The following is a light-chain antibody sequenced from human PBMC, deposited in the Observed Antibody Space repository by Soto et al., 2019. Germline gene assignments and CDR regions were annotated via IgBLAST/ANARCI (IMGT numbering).Light chain of an antibody. Sequence: QAVVTQEPSLTVSPGGTVTLTCGSSTGAVTSGHYPYWFQQKPGQAPKTLIYDTSNKPSLTPARFSGSLLGGKAALTLSGAQPEDEAEYYCLLSYSGGRAFGGGTQLTVL. CDR3: LLSYSGGRA. J-gene: IGLJ2*01. V-gene: IGLV7-46*01. CDR1: TGAVTSGHY. CDR2: DTS.